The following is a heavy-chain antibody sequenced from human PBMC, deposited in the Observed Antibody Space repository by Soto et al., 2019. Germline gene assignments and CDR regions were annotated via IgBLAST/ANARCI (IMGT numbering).Heavy chain of an antibody. J-gene: IGHJ4*02. V-gene: IGHV4-61*01. CDR2: MYYSGST. D-gene: IGHD3-10*01. CDR1: GGSIIRGSYY. CDR3: AREGEGFDY. Sequence: SETLSVTCTVAGGSIIRGSYYWSWIRQPPGKGLEWIGYMYYSGSTNYNPSLKSRVTISVDTSKNQFSLKLSSVTAADTAIYYCAREGEGFDYWGQGTQVTVSS.